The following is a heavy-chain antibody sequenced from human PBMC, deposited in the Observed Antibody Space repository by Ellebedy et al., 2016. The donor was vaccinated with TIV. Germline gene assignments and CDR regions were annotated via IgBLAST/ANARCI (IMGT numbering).Heavy chain of an antibody. D-gene: IGHD6-13*01. V-gene: IGHV3-23*01. J-gene: IGHJ4*02. Sequence: PGGSLRLSCVASGFSFNNYAIHWVRQAPGKGLEWVSGISGSGGSTYYADSVKGRFTISRDNSRNTLFLQMNSLRADDTAVYYCAKDSRYSNTWYPCNYWGLGTLVTVSS. CDR1: GFSFNNYA. CDR2: ISGSGGST. CDR3: AKDSRYSNTWYPCNY.